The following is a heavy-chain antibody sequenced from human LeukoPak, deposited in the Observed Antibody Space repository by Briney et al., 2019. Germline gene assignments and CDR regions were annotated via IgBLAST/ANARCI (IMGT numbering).Heavy chain of an antibody. V-gene: IGHV4-31*03. CDR3: ARADYYDSSGRSQAFDI. Sequence: SETLSLTCTVSGGSISSGGYYWSWIRQHPGKGLEWIGYIYYSGSTYYNPSLKSRVTISVDTSKNQFSLKLSSVTAADTAVYYCARADYYDSSGRSQAFDIWGQGTTVTVSS. CDR2: IYYSGST. CDR1: GGSISSGGYY. J-gene: IGHJ3*02. D-gene: IGHD3-22*01.